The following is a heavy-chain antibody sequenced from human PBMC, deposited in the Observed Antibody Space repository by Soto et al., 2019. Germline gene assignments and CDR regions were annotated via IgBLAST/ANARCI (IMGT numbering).Heavy chain of an antibody. Sequence: SGPTLVNATGTLTLTCPVSGFSLTTGTMGVSWIRQPPGKALEWLAHIFSDNERSYSTSLQGRLTISKDTSGSQVVLSMTNVDPVDTATYYCARMNVDSYQFYYAMDVWGQGTTVTVSS. V-gene: IGHV2-26*01. CDR1: GFSLTTGTMG. D-gene: IGHD4-17*01. CDR2: IFSDNER. J-gene: IGHJ6*02. CDR3: ARMNVDSYQFYYAMDV.